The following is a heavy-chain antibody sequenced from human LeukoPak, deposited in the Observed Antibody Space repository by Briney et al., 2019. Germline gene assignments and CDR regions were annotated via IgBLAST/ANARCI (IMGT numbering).Heavy chain of an antibody. V-gene: IGHV4-59*01. D-gene: IGHD5-18*01. J-gene: IGHJ3*02. CDR1: GGSISSYY. CDR2: INYSGST. CDR3: ARGRGYTYGIDAFDI. Sequence: SETLSLTCTVSGGSISSYYWSWIRQPPGKGLEWIGYINYSGSTNYNPSLKSRVTISVDTSKKQFSLQVSSVTAADTAVYFCARGRGYTYGIDAFDIWGQGTMVTVSS.